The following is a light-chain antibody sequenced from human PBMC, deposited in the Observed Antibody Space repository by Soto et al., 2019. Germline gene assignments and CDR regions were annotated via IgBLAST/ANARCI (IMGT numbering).Light chain of an antibody. Sequence: EIVLTQSPATLSSSAGERATLSCRASQSVRNYFAWYQQKPGQAPRLLIYDASTCAPGIPARFSGSGSGTDFTLTISSLEPEDFAVYYCQQRRNWPPHPFGQGTKLEIK. V-gene: IGKV3-11*01. J-gene: IGKJ2*01. CDR3: QQRRNWPPHP. CDR1: QSVRNY. CDR2: DAS.